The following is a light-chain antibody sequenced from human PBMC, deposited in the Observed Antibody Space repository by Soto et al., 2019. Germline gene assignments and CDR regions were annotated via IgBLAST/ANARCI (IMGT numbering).Light chain of an antibody. CDR2: GAS. CDR3: QQYNNWPPWT. Sequence: EIVMTQSPATLSVSPGERATLSCRASQSVSSNLAWYQQKPGQAPRLLIYGASTRPTGILARFSGSGSGTEFTLTISSMQSEDFAVYYCQQYNNWPPWTFGEGTKVEIK. CDR1: QSVSSN. J-gene: IGKJ1*01. V-gene: IGKV3-15*01.